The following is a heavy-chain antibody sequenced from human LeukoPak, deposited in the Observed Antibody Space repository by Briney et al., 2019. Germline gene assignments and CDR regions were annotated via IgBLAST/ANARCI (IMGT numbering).Heavy chain of an antibody. D-gene: IGHD3-22*01. CDR3: ARHNIRYYYDSSGDDAFDL. Sequence: SETLSLTCTVSGGSISSSSYYWGWIRQPPGKGLEWIGSIYYSGSTYYNPSLKSRVTISVDTSKNQFSLKLSSVTAADTAVYYCARHNIRYYYDSSGDDAFDLWGQGTMVTVSS. V-gene: IGHV4-39*01. J-gene: IGHJ3*01. CDR2: IYYSGST. CDR1: GGSISSSSYY.